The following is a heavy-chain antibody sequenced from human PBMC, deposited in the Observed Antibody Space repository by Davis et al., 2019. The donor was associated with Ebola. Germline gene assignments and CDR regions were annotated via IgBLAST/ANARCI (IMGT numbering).Heavy chain of an antibody. Sequence: PGGSLRLSCAASGFTFSSYAMSWVRQAPGKGLEWVSAISGSDGRTYYADSVKGRFTISRDNSKNTVFLLMNSLRAEDTALYYCAKENSTGWVRDFGEYFLHWGQGSLVTVSS. J-gene: IGHJ1*01. V-gene: IGHV3-23*01. CDR1: GFTFSSYA. D-gene: IGHD6-19*01. CDR3: AKENSTGWVRDFGEYFLH. CDR2: ISGSDGRT.